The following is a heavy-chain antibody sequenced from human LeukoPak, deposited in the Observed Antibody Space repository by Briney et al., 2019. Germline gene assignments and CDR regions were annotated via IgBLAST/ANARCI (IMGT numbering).Heavy chain of an antibody. CDR3: ARGLFWFGDLKAHWFDP. J-gene: IGHJ5*02. Sequence: ASVKVSCKASGYTFTSYGINWVRQATGQGLEWMGWMNPKTGNTGYAQNFQGRVTMTRDTSISTAYMELSSLRSEDTAVYYCARGLFWFGDLKAHWFDPWGQGTQVTVPS. D-gene: IGHD3-10*01. CDR1: GYTFTSYG. CDR2: MNPKTGNT. V-gene: IGHV1-8*01.